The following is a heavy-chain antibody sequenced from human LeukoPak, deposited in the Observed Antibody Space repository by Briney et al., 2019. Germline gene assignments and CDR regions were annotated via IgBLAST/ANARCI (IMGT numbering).Heavy chain of an antibody. Sequence: SETLSLTCTVSGGSISSYYWSWIRQPPGKGLEWIGYIYYSGSTNYNPSLKSRVTISVDTSKNQFSLKLSSVTAADTAVYYCASRQYYDFWSGPGGAFDTWGQGTMVTVSS. V-gene: IGHV4-59*01. D-gene: IGHD3-3*01. CDR3: ASRQYYDFWSGPGGAFDT. CDR1: GGSISSYY. CDR2: IYYSGST. J-gene: IGHJ3*02.